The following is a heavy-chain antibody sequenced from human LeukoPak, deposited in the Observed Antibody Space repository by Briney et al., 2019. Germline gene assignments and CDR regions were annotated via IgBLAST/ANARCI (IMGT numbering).Heavy chain of an antibody. CDR3: ARGRSGELTWAFTLDS. CDR1: GYTFTSYY. D-gene: IGHD3-10*01. CDR2: INPNSGGT. V-gene: IGHV1-2*02. Sequence: ASVKVSCKASGYTFTSYYMHWVRQAPGQGLEWMGWINPNSGGTKYAQKFQGRVTMTRDMSISTAYMELSSLRSDDTAVYYCARGRSGELTWAFTLDSWGQGTLVTASS. J-gene: IGHJ4*02.